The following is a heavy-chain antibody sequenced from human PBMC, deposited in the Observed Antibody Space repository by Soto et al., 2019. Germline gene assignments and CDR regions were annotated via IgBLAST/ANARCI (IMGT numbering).Heavy chain of an antibody. CDR2: IYYSGST. J-gene: IGHJ6*04. V-gene: IGHV4-30-4*01. Sequence: SETLSLTCTVSGGSISSGDYYWSWIRQPPGKGLEWIGYIYYSGSTYYNPSLKSRVTISVDTSKNQFSLKLSSVTAADTAVYYCANAPYYYGSGSYGEGMDVWGKGTTVTVSS. CDR1: GGSISSGDYY. D-gene: IGHD3-10*01. CDR3: ANAPYYYGSGSYGEGMDV.